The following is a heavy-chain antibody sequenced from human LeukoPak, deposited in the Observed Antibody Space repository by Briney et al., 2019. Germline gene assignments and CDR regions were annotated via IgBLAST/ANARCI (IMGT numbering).Heavy chain of an antibody. CDR1: GYTFTSYY. D-gene: IGHD5-24*01. Sequence: GASVKVSCKASGYTFTSYYMHWVRQASGQGLEWMGIINPSGGSTSYAQKFQGRVTMTRDMSTSTVHMELSSLRSEDTAVYYCARDESEMATETAEYFQYWGQGTLVTVSS. J-gene: IGHJ1*01. CDR2: INPSGGST. V-gene: IGHV1-46*01. CDR3: ARDESEMATETAEYFQY.